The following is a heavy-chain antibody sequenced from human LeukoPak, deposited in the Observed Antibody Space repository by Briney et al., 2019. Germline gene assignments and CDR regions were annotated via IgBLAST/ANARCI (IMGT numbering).Heavy chain of an antibody. CDR3: ARVASPSGYYGY. CDR1: GYTFTSYA. CDR2: INAGNGNT. Sequence: ASVKVSCKASGYTFTSYAMHWVRQAPGQRLEWMGWINAGNGNTKYSQEFQGRVTITRDTSASTAYMELSSLRSEDMAVYYCARVASPSGYYGYWGQGTLVTVSS. V-gene: IGHV1-3*03. D-gene: IGHD3-22*01. J-gene: IGHJ4*02.